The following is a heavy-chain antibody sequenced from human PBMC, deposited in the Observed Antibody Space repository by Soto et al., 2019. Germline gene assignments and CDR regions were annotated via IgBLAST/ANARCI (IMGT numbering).Heavy chain of an antibody. Sequence: QVQLVQSGAEVKKPGSSVKVSCKASGGTFSSYAISWVRQAPGQGLEWMGGIIPVFGTANYAQKFQGRVTITADASTSTAYMEVNSLRSEDMAVDYCAINADYGDWSPHSQPDYFHYWGQGTLVAVSS. CDR1: GGTFSSYA. CDR3: AINADYGDWSPHSQPDYFHY. V-gene: IGHV1-69*01. J-gene: IGHJ4*02. D-gene: IGHD2-21*02. CDR2: IIPVFGTA.